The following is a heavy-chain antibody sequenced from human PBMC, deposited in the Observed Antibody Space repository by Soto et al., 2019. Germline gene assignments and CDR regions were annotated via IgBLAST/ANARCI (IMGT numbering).Heavy chain of an antibody. V-gene: IGHV4-4*02. CDR1: GGSISSSNW. D-gene: IGHD2-2*01. CDR2: IYHSGST. CDR3: AKSYCSSTSCQYFDY. Sequence: SETLSLTCAVSGGSISSSNWWSWVRQPPGKGLEWIGEIYHSGSTNYNPSLKSRVTISVDKSKNQFSLKLSSVTAADTAVYYCAKSYCSSTSCQYFDYWGQGTLVTVSS. J-gene: IGHJ4*02.